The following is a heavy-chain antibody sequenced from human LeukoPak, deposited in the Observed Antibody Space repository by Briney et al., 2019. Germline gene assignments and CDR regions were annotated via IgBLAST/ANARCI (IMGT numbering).Heavy chain of an antibody. V-gene: IGHV3-7*03. CDR1: GFTFSSYW. D-gene: IGHD3-10*01. CDR2: IKQDGSEK. Sequence: PGGSLRLSCAASGFTFSSYWMSWVRQAPGKGLEWVANIKQDGSEKYYVDSVKGRFTISRDNAKNSLYLQMNSLRAEDTAVYYCARGPITMVRVVPAAWGQGTLVTVSS. J-gene: IGHJ5*02. CDR3: ARGPITMVRVVPAA.